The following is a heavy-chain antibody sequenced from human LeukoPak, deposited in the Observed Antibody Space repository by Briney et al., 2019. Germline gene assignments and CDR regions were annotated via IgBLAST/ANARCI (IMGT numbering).Heavy chain of an antibody. CDR1: GGSISPYY. CDR3: ARLSNYYDTTSGHYYSFDH. V-gene: IGHV4-4*07. D-gene: IGHD3-22*01. CDR2: IYASGST. J-gene: IGHJ4*02. Sequence: PSETLSLTYTVSGGSISPYYWSRIRQPAGKGLEWIGRIYASGSTNYNPSLQSRVTISVDKSKNHFSLNLSSVTAADTAVYYCARLSNYYDTTSGHYYSFDHWGQGTLVTVSS.